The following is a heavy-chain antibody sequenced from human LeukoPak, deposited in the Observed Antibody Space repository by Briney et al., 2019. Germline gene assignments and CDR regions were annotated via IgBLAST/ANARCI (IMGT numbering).Heavy chain of an antibody. CDR1: GGSISSGGYY. Sequence: PSETLSLTCTVSGGSISSGGYYWSWIRQHPGRGLEWIGYIYYSGSTYYNPSLKSRVTISVDTSKNQFSLKLSSVTAADTAVYYCARQQLLAGYLDYWGQGTLVTVSS. CDR3: ARQQLLAGYLDY. D-gene: IGHD2-2*01. CDR2: IYYSGST. J-gene: IGHJ4*02. V-gene: IGHV4-31*03.